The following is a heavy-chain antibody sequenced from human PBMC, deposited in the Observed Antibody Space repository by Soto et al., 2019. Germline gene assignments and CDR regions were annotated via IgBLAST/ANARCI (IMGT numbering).Heavy chain of an antibody. CDR2: IKEDGSQK. D-gene: IGHD2-8*01. Sequence: EVQLVESGGGLVQPGGSLRLSCAASGFSFSSHWMTWVRQTPGKGLEWVANIKEDGSQKYYVASVKGRFTILRDNANNSLSLQMNSLRVEDTAVYYCARDGRYCTWSDCRGEAFDVWGQGTVVTVSS. J-gene: IGHJ3*01. CDR3: ARDGRYCTWSDCRGEAFDV. CDR1: GFSFSSHW. V-gene: IGHV3-7*01.